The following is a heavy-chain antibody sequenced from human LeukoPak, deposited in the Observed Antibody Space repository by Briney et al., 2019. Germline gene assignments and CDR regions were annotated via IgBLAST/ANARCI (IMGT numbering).Heavy chain of an antibody. CDR1: GFTFSSYT. V-gene: IGHV3-21*06. D-gene: IGHD2/OR15-2a*01. Sequence: SGGSLRLSCAASGFTFSSYTMNWVRQAPGKGLEWVSFISGSSNFINYAGSVKGRFTISRDNAKNSLYLQMNSLRAEDTAVYYCARDRGTGEYYQYDMDVWGKGTRSPSPQ. CDR2: ISGSSNFI. CDR3: ARDRGTGEYYQYDMDV. J-gene: IGHJ6*04.